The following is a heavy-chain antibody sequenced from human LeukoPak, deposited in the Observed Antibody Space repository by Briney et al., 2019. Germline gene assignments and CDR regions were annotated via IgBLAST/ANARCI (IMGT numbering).Heavy chain of an antibody. CDR3: ARPTDYGSGSYYNVYPFDY. V-gene: IGHV4-39*01. Sequence: PSETLSLTCTVSGGSIGSTSYYWGWIRQPPGKGLEWIGSIYYSGSTYYNPSLKSRVTISLDTSKNQFSLKLSSVTAADTAVYYCARPTDYGSGSYYNVYPFDYWGQGTLVTVSS. CDR1: GGSIGSTSYY. D-gene: IGHD3-10*01. CDR2: IYYSGST. J-gene: IGHJ4*02.